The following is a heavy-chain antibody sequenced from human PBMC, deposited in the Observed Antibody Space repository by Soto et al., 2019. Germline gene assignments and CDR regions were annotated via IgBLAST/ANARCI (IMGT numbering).Heavy chain of an antibody. J-gene: IGHJ5*02. D-gene: IGHD3-9*01. CDR3: AHRGVVDDILTRSPPFDP. V-gene: IGHV2-5*02. CDR1: GFSLSTSGVG. Sequence: SGPTLVNPTQTLTLTCTFSGFSLSTSGVGVGWIRQPPGKALEWLALIYWDDDKRYSPSLKSRLTITKDTSKNQVVLTMTNMDPVDKATYYFAHRGVVDDILTRSPPFDPWGQGTLVTVSS. CDR2: IYWDDDK.